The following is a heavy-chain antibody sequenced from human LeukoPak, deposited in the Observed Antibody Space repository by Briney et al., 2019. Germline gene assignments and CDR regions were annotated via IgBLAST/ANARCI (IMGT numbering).Heavy chain of an antibody. CDR3: ARLMLRFDP. CDR2: IYYSGST. CDR1: GGSISSSSYY. J-gene: IGHJ5*02. V-gene: IGHV4-39*01. D-gene: IGHD2-8*01. Sequence: PSETLSFTCTVSGGSISSSSYYWGWIRQPPGKGLEWIGSIYYSGSTYYNPSLKSRVTISVGTSKNQFSLKLSSVTAADTAVYYCARLMLRFDPWGQGTLVTVSS.